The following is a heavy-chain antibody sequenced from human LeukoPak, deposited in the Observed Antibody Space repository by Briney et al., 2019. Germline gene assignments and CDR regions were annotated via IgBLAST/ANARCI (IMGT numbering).Heavy chain of an antibody. V-gene: IGHV1-18*01. D-gene: IGHD1-26*01. Sequence: ASVKVSCKTSGYTFSYYVISWVRQAPGQGLEWMGWINAYNGNTNDAQKFQGRVTMTTDTSTSTAYMELRSLRSDDTAVYYCARGEKPYDYWGQGTLVSVSS. J-gene: IGHJ4*02. CDR2: INAYNGNT. CDR1: GYTFSYYV. CDR3: ARGEKPYDY.